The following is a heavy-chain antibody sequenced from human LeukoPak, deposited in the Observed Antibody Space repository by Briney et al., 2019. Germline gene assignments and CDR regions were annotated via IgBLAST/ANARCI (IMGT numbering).Heavy chain of an antibody. D-gene: IGHD5-18*01. CDR3: ARMTATDDKNDAFDI. CDR1: GYSFTSYW. CDR2: IYPGDSES. Sequence: GESLKISCKGSGYSFTSYWIAWVRQMPGKGPEWMGIIYPGDSESRYSPSFQGQVLISADRSITTAYVQWSSLKASDTAMYYCARMTATDDKNDAFDIWGQGTMVTISS. V-gene: IGHV5-51*01. J-gene: IGHJ3*02.